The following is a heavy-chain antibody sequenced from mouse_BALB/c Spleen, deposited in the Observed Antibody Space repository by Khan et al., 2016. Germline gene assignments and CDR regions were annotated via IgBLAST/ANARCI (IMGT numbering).Heavy chain of an antibody. J-gene: IGHJ1*01. D-gene: IGHD1-2*01. CDR3: ATSRGLLWLRWYFDV. CDR1: GYTFTNYG. CDR2: INTYTGEP. Sequence: QIQLVQSGPELKKPGETVKISCKASGYTFTNYGMNWVKQAPGKGLKWMGWINTYTGEPTYADDFKGRFAFPLETSASTAYLQINNLKNEDTDTYFCATSRGLLWLRWYFDVWGAGTTITDSS. V-gene: IGHV9-3-1*01.